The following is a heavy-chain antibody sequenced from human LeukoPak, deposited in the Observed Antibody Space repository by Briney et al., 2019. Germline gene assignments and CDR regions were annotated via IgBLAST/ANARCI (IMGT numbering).Heavy chain of an antibody. V-gene: IGHV4-39*07. J-gene: IGHJ4*02. CDR1: GGSISSSSYY. D-gene: IGHD3-16*02. CDR2: IHYSGNT. Sequence: SETLSLTCTVSGGSISSSSYYWGWIRQPPGKDLEWIGSIHYSGNTYYNPSLKSRVTVSVDTSKNQFSLKLSSVTAADTVVYYCAREISYDYVWGSYRHSCFDYWGQGTLVTVSS. CDR3: AREISYDYVWGSYRHSCFDY.